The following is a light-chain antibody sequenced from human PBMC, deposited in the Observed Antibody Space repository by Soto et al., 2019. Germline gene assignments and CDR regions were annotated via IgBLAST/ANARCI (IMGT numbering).Light chain of an antibody. J-gene: IGLJ2*01. CDR2: EVS. CDR1: SSDVGSYNL. Sequence: QSVLTQPASVSGSPGQSITISCTGTSSDVGSYNLVSWYQKHPGKAPKLKIYEVSKRPSGVSNRFSGSKSGNTASLTISGLQAEDEADYYCCSYAGSSTLVFGGGTKVTVL. CDR3: CSYAGSSTLV. V-gene: IGLV2-23*02.